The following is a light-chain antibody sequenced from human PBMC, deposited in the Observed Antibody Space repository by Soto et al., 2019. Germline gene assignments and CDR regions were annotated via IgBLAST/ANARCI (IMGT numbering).Light chain of an antibody. J-gene: IGKJ4*01. Sequence: IFLTQSPGSLSLSSGERATLSCRASQTVRSSYLAWYQQRPGQPPKLLIYGAFNRAIGTPDRFSGSESARDYNLTISRLDPEDSAVYYCQQYGDSITFGGGTKVEI. V-gene: IGKV3-20*01. CDR2: GAF. CDR3: QQYGDSIT. CDR1: QTVRSSY.